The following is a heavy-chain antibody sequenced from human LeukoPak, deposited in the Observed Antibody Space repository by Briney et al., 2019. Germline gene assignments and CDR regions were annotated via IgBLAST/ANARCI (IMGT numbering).Heavy chain of an antibody. Sequence: GGSLRLSCAASGFTFSSYSMTWVRQAPGKGLEWVSSISSSSSYIYYADSVKGRFTISRDNAKNSLYLQMNSLRAEDTAVYYCAKIQWELLFGDLDYWGQGTLVTVSS. CDR1: GFTFSSYS. CDR3: AKIQWELLFGDLDY. CDR2: ISSSSSYI. J-gene: IGHJ4*02. D-gene: IGHD1-26*01. V-gene: IGHV3-21*04.